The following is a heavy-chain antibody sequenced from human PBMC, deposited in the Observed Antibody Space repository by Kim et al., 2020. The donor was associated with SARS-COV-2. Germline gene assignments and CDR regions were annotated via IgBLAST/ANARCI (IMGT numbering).Heavy chain of an antibody. CDR3: TRENYFGSGSGDYFDY. CDR2: ISSDGTNK. D-gene: IGHD3-10*01. J-gene: IGHJ4*01. Sequence: GGSLRLSCAASGFTFSDFAIHWVRQAPGKGLEWLAIISSDGTNKYYADSVRGRFAISRDNSKNTVYLQMNSLRSEATAVYYCTRENYFGSGSGDYFDYWG. CDR1: GFTFSDFA. V-gene: IGHV3-30*09.